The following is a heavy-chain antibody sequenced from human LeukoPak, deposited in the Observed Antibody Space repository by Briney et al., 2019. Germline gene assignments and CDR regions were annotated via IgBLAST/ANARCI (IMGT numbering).Heavy chain of an antibody. CDR1: GGTFSSYA. V-gene: IGHV1-69*13. D-gene: IGHD3-3*01. J-gene: IGHJ5*02. CDR3: ASGVWSGYQNWFDP. CDR2: IIPIFGTA. Sequence: GASVKVSCKASGGTFSSYAISWVRQAPGQGLEWMGGIIPIFGTANYAQKFQGRVTITADESTSTAYMELSSLRSEDTAVYYCASGVWSGYQNWFDPWGQGTLVTVSS.